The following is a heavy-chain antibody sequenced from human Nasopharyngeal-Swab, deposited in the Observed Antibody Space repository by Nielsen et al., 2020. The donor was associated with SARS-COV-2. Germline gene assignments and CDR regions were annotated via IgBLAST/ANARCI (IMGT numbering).Heavy chain of an antibody. V-gene: IGHV3-30*02. J-gene: IGHJ4*02. CDR3: AKDLGYCSSTSCAAGSFDY. CDR1: GFTFSSYG. Sequence: GESLKISCAASGFTFSSYGMHWVRPAPGKGLEWVAFIRYDGSNKYYADSVKGRFTISRDNSKNTLYLQMNSLRAEDTAVYYCAKDLGYCSSTSCAAGSFDYWGQGTLVTVSS. D-gene: IGHD2-2*01. CDR2: IRYDGSNK.